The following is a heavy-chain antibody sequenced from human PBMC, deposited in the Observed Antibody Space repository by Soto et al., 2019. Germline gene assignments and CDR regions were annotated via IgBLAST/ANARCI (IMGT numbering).Heavy chain of an antibody. CDR2: ISYDGSNK. V-gene: IGHV3-30-3*01. D-gene: IGHD5-12*01. Sequence: PGGSLRLSCAASGFTFSSYAMHWVRQAPGKGLERVAVISYDGSNKYYADSVKGRFTISRDNSKNTLYLQMNSLRAEDTAVYYCARVGGYDSTGDYYYYYGMDVWGQGTTVTVSS. J-gene: IGHJ6*02. CDR1: GFTFSSYA. CDR3: ARVGGYDSTGDYYYYYGMDV.